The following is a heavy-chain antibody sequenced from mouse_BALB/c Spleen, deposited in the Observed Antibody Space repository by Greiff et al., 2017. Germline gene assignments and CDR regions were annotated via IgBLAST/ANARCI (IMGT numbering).Heavy chain of an antibody. CDR2: ISYSGST. D-gene: IGHD2-4*01. CDR3: ARSSLSTMITRAWFAY. Sequence: VQLKQSGPSLVKPSQTLSLTCSVTGDSITSGYWNWIRKFPGNKLEYMGYISYSGSTYYNPSLKSRISITRDTSKNQYYLQLNSVTTEDTATYYCARSSLSTMITRAWFAYWGQGTLVTVSA. V-gene: IGHV3-8*02. J-gene: IGHJ3*01. CDR1: GDSITSGY.